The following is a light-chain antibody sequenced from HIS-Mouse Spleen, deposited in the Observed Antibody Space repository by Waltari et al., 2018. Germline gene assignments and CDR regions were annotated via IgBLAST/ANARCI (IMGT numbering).Light chain of an antibody. CDR1: SSEFGSYTL. CDR2: EGS. J-gene: IGLJ3*02. Sequence: QSALTQPASVSGSPGQPITIPCTGTSSEFGSYTLFSWYQQHPGKAPKLMIYEGSKRPSGVSNRFSGSKSGNTASLTISGLQAEDEADYYCCSYAGSSTWVFGGGTKLTVL. V-gene: IGLV2-23*01. CDR3: CSYAGSSTWV.